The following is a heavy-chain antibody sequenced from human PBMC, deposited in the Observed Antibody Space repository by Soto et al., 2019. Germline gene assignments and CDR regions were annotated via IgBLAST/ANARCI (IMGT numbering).Heavy chain of an antibody. Sequence: QITLKESGPTLVRPAQTLTLTCVFSGFSLSSYGMGVAWIRQPPGKALEWLALIYWDDDKRYSPSLKDRLAISKDTSSNQVVLTITNMDPGDTATYFCAHAVDYDLLTFDHWGPGTLVTVSS. D-gene: IGHD4-17*01. J-gene: IGHJ4*02. CDR2: IYWDDDK. CDR1: GFSLSSYGMG. V-gene: IGHV2-5*02. CDR3: AHAVDYDLLTFDH.